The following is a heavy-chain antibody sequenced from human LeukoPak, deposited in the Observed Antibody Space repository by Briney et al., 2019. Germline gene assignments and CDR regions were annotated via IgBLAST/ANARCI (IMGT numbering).Heavy chain of an antibody. J-gene: IGHJ4*02. Sequence: SETLSLTCTVSGGSISSGSYYWSWIRQPAGKGLEWIGRIYTSGSTNYNPSLKSRVTISVDTSKNQFSLKLSSVTAADTAVYYCARSPTRASFGYWGQGTLVTVSS. CDR3: ARSPTRASFGY. CDR1: GGSISSGSYY. CDR2: IYTSGST. V-gene: IGHV4-61*02.